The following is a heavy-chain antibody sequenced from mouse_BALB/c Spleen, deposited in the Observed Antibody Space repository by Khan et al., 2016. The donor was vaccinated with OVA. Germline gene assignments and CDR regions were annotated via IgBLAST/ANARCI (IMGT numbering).Heavy chain of an antibody. Sequence: EVELVESGGGLVRPGGSLKLSCAASGFSFTSYTMSWVRQTPEKRPEWVATISSGSTYSYYPDSVKGRFTISRDNAKNTLYLQMSSLKSEDTDMYYCTRDGNYAHWYFDVWGAGTTVTVSS. V-gene: IGHV5-6-4*01. D-gene: IGHD2-1*01. CDR2: ISSGSTYS. CDR1: GFSFTSYT. J-gene: IGHJ1*01. CDR3: TRDGNYAHWYFDV.